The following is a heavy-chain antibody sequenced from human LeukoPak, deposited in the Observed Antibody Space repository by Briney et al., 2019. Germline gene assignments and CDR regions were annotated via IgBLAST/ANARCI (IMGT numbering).Heavy chain of an antibody. J-gene: IGHJ4*02. CDR3: ARGPIAVAGRGVDY. D-gene: IGHD6-19*01. Sequence: SETLSLTCAVYGVSFSGYYWSWIRQPPGKGLEWIGEINHSGSTNYNPSLKSRVTISVDTSKNQFSLKLSSVTAADTAVYYCARGPIAVAGRGVDYWGQGTLVTVSS. CDR2: INHSGST. V-gene: IGHV4-34*01. CDR1: GVSFSGYY.